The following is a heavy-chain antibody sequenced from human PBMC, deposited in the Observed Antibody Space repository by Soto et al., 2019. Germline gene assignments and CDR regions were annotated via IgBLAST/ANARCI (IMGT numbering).Heavy chain of an antibody. V-gene: IGHV3-30*18. CDR2: ISYDGSNK. J-gene: IGHJ4*02. CDR1: GFTFSSYG. Sequence: PGGSLRLSCAASGFTFSSYGMHWVRQAPGRGLEWVAVISYDGSNKYYADSVKGRFTISRDNSKNTLYLQMNSLRAEDTAVYYCAKEVGIGDYYDSSGYYFDYWGQGTLVTVSS. CDR3: AKEVGIGDYYDSSGYYFDY. D-gene: IGHD3-22*01.